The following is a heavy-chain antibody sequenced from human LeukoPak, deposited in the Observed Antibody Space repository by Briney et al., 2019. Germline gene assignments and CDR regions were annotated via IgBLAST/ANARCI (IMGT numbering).Heavy chain of an antibody. CDR1: GLTFSSYA. Sequence: GGSLRLSCAASGLTFSSYAMSWVRQAPGKGLEWVSAISGSGGSTYYADSVKGRFTISRDNSKNTLYLQMNSLRAEDTAVYYCAKRIAAAGTYYFDYWGQGTLATVSS. CDR2: ISGSGGST. CDR3: AKRIAAAGTYYFDY. J-gene: IGHJ4*02. D-gene: IGHD6-13*01. V-gene: IGHV3-23*01.